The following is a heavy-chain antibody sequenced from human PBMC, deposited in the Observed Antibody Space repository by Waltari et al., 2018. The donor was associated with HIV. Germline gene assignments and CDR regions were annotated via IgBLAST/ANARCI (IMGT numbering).Heavy chain of an antibody. Sequence: QVQLVQSGAEVKKPGSSVKVSCKASGGTFSSYAISWVRQAPGQGLEWMGGIIPIFGTANYAQKFQGRVTITADESTSTAYMELSSLRSEDTAMYYCARDPYGEMATMGERYFDYWGQGTLVTVSS. V-gene: IGHV1-69*01. CDR3: ARDPYGEMATMGERYFDY. J-gene: IGHJ4*02. CDR2: IIPIFGTA. CDR1: GGTFSSYA. D-gene: IGHD3-16*01.